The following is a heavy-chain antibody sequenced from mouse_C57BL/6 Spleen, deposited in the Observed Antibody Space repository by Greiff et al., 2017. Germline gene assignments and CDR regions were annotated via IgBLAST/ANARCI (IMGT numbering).Heavy chain of an antibody. CDR2: IDPSDSYT. D-gene: IGHD2-3*01. J-gene: IGHJ2*01. CDR3: ARDGYYRTYLDY. Sequence: QVQLQQPGAELVMPGASVKLSCKASGYTFTSSWMHWVKQRPGQGLEWIGEIDPSDSYTNYNQKFKGKSTLTVDKSSSTAYMQLSSLTSEDSAVYYCARDGYYRTYLDYWGQGTTLTVSS. CDR1: GYTFTSSW. V-gene: IGHV1-69*01.